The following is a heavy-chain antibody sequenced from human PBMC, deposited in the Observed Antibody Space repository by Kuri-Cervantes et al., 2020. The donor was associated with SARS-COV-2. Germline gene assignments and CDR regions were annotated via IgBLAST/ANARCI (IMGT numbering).Heavy chain of an antibody. CDR2: ISSSGSTI. CDR3: AKWGGYCSGGSCSLPFQH. V-gene: IGHV3-11*01. D-gene: IGHD2-15*01. Sequence: GGSLRLSCAASGFTFSDYYMSRIRQAPGKGLEWVSYISSSGSTIYYADSVKGQFTISRDNAKNSLYLQMNSLRAEDTAVYYCAKWGGYCSGGSCSLPFQHWGQGTLVTVSS. CDR1: GFTFSDYY. J-gene: IGHJ1*01.